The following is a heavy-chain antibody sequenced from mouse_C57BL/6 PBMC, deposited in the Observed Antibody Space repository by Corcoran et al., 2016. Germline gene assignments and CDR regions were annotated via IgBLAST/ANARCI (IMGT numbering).Heavy chain of an antibody. D-gene: IGHD1-1*01. CDR3: ARSYYYGSHWYFDV. J-gene: IGHJ1*03. V-gene: IGHV9-3*01. CDR2: INTYSGVP. Sequence: QIQLVQSGPELKKPGETVKISCKASGYTFTTYGMSWVKQAPGKGLKWMGWINTYSGVPTYADDFKGRFAFSLETSASTASLQINNLKNEDTATYFCARSYYYGSHWYFDVWGTGTTVTVSS. CDR1: GYTFTTYG.